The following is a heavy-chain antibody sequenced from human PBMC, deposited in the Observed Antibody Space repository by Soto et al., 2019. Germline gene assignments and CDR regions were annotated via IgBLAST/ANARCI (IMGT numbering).Heavy chain of an antibody. J-gene: IGHJ4*02. CDR2: INHSGST. D-gene: IGHD6-19*01. V-gene: IGHV4-34*01. CDR3: ASSVAADTYYFDY. Sequence: PSETLSLTCAVYGGSFSGYYWSWIRRPPGKGLEWIGEINHSGSTNYNPSLKSRVTISVDTSKNQFSLKLSSVTAADTAVYYCASSVAADTYYFDYWGQGTLVTVSS. CDR1: GGSFSGYY.